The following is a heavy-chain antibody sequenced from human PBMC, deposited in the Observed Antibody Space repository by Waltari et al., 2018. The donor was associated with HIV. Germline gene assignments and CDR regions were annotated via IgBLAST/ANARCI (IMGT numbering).Heavy chain of an antibody. CDR2: IIPIFCTA. CDR1: GGTFSSYA. CDR3: ARVDSSGYYDAFDI. V-gene: IGHV1-69*01. J-gene: IGHJ3*02. D-gene: IGHD3-22*01. Sequence: QVQLVQSGAEVKKPGTSVKVSCKASGGTFSSYAISWVRQAPGQGLEWMGGIIPIFCTANYAQKFQGRVTITADESTSTAYMELSSLRSEDTAVYYCARVDSSGYYDAFDIWGQGTMVTVSS.